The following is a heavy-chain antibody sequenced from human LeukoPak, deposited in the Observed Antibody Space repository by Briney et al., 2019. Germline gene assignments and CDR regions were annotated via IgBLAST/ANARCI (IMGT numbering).Heavy chain of an antibody. V-gene: IGHV4-59*01. CDR3: ARDLGGYDDY. Sequence: SETLSLTCTVSRGSISTFYWSWIRQPPGKGLEWIGYIYYSGSTNYNPSLKSRVTISVDTSKNQFSLKLSSVTAADTAVYYCARDLGGYDDYWGQGTLVTVSS. CDR1: RGSISTFY. J-gene: IGHJ4*02. D-gene: IGHD5-12*01. CDR2: IYYSGST.